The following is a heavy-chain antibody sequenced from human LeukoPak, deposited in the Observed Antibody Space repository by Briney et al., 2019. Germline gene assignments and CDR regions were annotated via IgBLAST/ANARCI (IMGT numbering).Heavy chain of an antibody. CDR2: IIPILGIA. D-gene: IGHD6-13*01. V-gene: IGHV1-69*02. Sequence: ASVKVSCKASGGTFSSYTISWVRQAPGQGLEWMGRIIPILGIANYAQKFQGRVTITADKSTSTAYMELSSLRSEDAAVYYCAVGGSSWYYFDYWGQGTLVTVSS. CDR1: GGTFSSYT. J-gene: IGHJ4*02. CDR3: AVGGSSWYYFDY.